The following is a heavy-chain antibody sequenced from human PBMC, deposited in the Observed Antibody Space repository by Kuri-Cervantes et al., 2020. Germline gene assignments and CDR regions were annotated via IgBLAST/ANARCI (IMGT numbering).Heavy chain of an antibody. CDR2: LKQDGSET. D-gene: IGHD6-19*01. CDR3: ARDGSGGIPVVGRPLSPDF. CDR1: GFTFSSYW. Sequence: GESLKISCAASGFTFSSYWMSWVRQAPGKGLEWVANLKQDGSETYYVDSVAGRFTISRDNAKNSLYLQMNSLGVEDTAVYYCARDGSGGIPVVGRPLSPDFWGQGSLVTVSS. J-gene: IGHJ4*02. V-gene: IGHV3-7*01.